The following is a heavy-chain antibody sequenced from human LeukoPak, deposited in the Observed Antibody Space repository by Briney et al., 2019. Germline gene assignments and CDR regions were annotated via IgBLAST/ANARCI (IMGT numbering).Heavy chain of an antibody. CDR3: AKDRGHYGSGSLDY. D-gene: IGHD3-10*01. CDR2: ISYDGSNK. Sequence: PGGSLRLSCAASGFTFSSYGMHWVRQAPGKGLEWVAIISYDGSNKYYADSVKGQFTISRDNSKNTLYLQMNSLRAEDTAVYYCAKDRGHYGSGSLDYWGQGTLVTVSS. CDR1: GFTFSSYG. J-gene: IGHJ4*02. V-gene: IGHV3-30*18.